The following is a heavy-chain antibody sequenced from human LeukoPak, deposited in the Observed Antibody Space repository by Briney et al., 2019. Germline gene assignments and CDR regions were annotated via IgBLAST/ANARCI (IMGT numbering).Heavy chain of an antibody. D-gene: IGHD5-24*01. J-gene: IGHJ4*02. Sequence: ASVKVSCKTSGYTFTGFYIHWVRQAPGQGLEWMGWINPNSGDTNYAQQFQGRVTMAGDTSISTAYMELSRLRSDDTAVYYCARAGRRDGYNPWGYWGQGTLVTVSS. CDR3: ARAGRRDGYNPWGY. CDR1: GYTFTGFY. V-gene: IGHV1-2*02. CDR2: INPNSGDT.